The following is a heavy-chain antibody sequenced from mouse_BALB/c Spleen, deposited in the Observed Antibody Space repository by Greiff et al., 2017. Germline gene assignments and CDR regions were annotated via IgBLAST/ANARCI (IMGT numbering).Heavy chain of an antibody. D-gene: IGHD2-4*01. Sequence: VQLQQSGAELVKPGASVKLSCTASGFNIKDTYMHWVKQRPEQGLEWIGRFDPANGNTKYDPKFQGKATITADTSSNTAYLQLSSLTSEDTAVYYCARGIYYDHFDYWGQGTTLTVSS. CDR2: FDPANGNT. CDR1: GFNIKDTY. CDR3: ARGIYYDHFDY. V-gene: IGHV14-3*02. J-gene: IGHJ2*01.